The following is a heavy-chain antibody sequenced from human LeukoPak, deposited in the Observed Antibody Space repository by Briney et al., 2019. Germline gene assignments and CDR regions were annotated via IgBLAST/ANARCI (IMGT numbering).Heavy chain of an antibody. CDR2: SFYYGNP. V-gene: IGHV4-59*13. J-gene: IGHJ3*02. CDR3: ARGCHSAKNAGVFDM. D-gene: IGHD1-1*01. Sequence: NPSETLSLTCTVSGYSLSNYYWRWIRQPPGKGLERGGYSFYYGNPNYNPSLKSRATISQDTSKHQFSLKLSCVTAADTAVYYCARGCHSAKNAGVFDMWGQGTMVTVSS. CDR1: GYSLSNYY.